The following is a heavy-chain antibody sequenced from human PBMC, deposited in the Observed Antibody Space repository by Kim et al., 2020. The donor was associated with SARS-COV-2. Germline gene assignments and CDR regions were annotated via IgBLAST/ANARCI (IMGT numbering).Heavy chain of an antibody. V-gene: IGHV3-23*01. CDR3: ATYDSYTYTWKPERWYFDL. J-gene: IGHJ2*01. CDR2: ISSDDVT. CDR1: EFTFSTYV. Sequence: GGSLRLSCTASEFTFSTYVMNWVRQAPGKGLEWVSTISSDDVTYYADSVKGRFTISRDNSKNTLYLQMDSLRVEDTAIYYCATYDSYTYTWKPERWYFDLWGRGTLVTVSS. D-gene: IGHD1-1*01.